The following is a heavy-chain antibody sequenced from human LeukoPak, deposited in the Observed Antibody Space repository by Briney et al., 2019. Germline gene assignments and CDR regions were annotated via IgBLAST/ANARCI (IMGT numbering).Heavy chain of an antibody. CDR3: ARAGVGAIYYFDY. D-gene: IGHD1-26*01. J-gene: IGHJ4*02. Sequence: GGSLRLSCTVSGFSVSAHYMSWVRQAPGKGLECVSFLYTGGDTYYADSVKGRFTISRDNSKNTLYLQMNGLRAEDTAVYYCARAGVGAIYYFDYWGQGTLVTVSS. V-gene: IGHV3-53*01. CDR2: LYTGGDT. CDR1: GFSVSAHY.